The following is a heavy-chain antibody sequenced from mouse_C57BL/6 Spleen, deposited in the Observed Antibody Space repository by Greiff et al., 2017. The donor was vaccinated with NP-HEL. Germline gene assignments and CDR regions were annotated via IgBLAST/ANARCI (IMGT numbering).Heavy chain of an antibody. J-gene: IGHJ4*01. CDR3: ARTAGNYYAMDY. V-gene: IGHV1-53*01. D-gene: IGHD3-1*01. CDR2: INPSNGGN. CDR1: GYTFTSYW. Sequence: VQLQQSGTELVKPGASVKLSCKASGYTFTSYWMHWVKQRLGQGLEWIGNINPSNGGNNYNEKFKCKATLTVDKSSSTAYMQLSSLTSEDSAVYYCARTAGNYYAMDYWGQGTSVTVSS.